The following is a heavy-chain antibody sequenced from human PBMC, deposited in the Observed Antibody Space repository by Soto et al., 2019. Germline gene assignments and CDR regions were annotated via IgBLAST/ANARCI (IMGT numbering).Heavy chain of an antibody. Sequence: EVQLVESGGGLVKPGGSLRLSCAASGLTFSNAWMSWVRQAPGKGLEWVVRIKSKTDGGTTDYAARVKGRFTISRDDSKNTLYLQMNSLKTEDTAVYYCTTGRITIFGADYWGQGTLVTVSS. CDR1: GLTFSNAW. V-gene: IGHV3-15*01. CDR3: TTGRITIFGADY. J-gene: IGHJ4*02. D-gene: IGHD3-3*01. CDR2: IKSKTDGGTT.